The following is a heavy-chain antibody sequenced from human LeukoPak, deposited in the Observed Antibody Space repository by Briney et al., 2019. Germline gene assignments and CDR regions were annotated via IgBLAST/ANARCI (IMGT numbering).Heavy chain of an antibody. D-gene: IGHD3-16*02. V-gene: IGHV3-43D*03. CDR1: GFTFDDYA. Sequence: GGSLRLSCAASGFTFDDYAMHWVRQAPGKGLEWVSLISWDGGSTYYADSVKGRFTVSRDNSKNSLYLQMNSLRAEDTALYYCAKGPVRGSYRYGYFDYWGQGTLVTVSS. CDR2: ISWDGGST. CDR3: AKGPVRGSYRYGYFDY. J-gene: IGHJ4*02.